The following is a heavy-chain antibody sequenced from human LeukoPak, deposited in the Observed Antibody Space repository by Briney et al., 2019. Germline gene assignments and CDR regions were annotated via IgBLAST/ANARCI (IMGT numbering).Heavy chain of an antibody. CDR2: INPNSGGT. D-gene: IGHD3-22*01. CDR1: GYTFTGYY. Sequence: ASVKVSCKASGYTFTGYYMHWVRQAPGQGLEWVGWINPNSGGTNYAQKFQGRVTMTRDTSITTGYMELTSLTSDDTAVYYCARENYFDISGGMDVWGKGTTVTVSS. V-gene: IGHV1-2*02. J-gene: IGHJ6*03. CDR3: ARENYFDISGGMDV.